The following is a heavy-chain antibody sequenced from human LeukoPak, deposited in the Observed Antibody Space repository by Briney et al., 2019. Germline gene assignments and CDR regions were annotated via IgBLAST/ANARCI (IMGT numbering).Heavy chain of an antibody. Sequence: PGGSLRLSCAASGFTFSSDNINSVRQAPGKGLEWVSSISTRGSYIYYADSVKGRFTISRDNAKNSLYLQMNSLRAEDTAVYYCARAEVLLWFGESPGAEYFQHWGQGTLVTVSS. V-gene: IGHV3-21*01. CDR2: ISTRGSYI. CDR3: ARAEVLLWFGESPGAEYFQH. CDR1: GFTFSSDN. J-gene: IGHJ1*01. D-gene: IGHD3-10*01.